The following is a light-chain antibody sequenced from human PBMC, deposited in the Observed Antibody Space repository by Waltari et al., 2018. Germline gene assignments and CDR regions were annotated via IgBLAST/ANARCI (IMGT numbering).Light chain of an antibody. CDR2: GVS. J-gene: IGKJ1*01. CDR1: QSISSN. Sequence: DIVMTQSPATLSVSPGERVALSCRSSQSISSNLAWYQPQPGQPPSPLMYGVSISATGNPARFSGGGSGTEFTLTIGSRQSEDFAVYYGEHYSSWRTFGQGTKVEF. CDR3: EHYSSWRT. V-gene: IGKV3-15*01.